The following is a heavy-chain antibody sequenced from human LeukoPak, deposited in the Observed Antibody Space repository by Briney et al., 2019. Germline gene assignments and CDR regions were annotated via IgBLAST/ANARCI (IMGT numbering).Heavy chain of an antibody. CDR2: ISSSGSTT. CDR1: GFTFRNYE. Sequence: GGSLRLSCAVSGFTFRNYEMNWVRQAPGKGLEWVSYISSSGSTTYYADSVKGRFTISRDKSKNTLYLQMNSLRADDTAVYYCASPYRSSRGAFDIWGQGTMVTVSS. D-gene: IGHD4-11*01. V-gene: IGHV3-48*03. J-gene: IGHJ3*02. CDR3: ASPYRSSRGAFDI.